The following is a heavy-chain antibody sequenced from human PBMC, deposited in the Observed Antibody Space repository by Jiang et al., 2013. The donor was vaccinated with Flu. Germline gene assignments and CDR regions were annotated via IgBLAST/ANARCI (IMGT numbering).Heavy chain of an antibody. CDR3: ARVPGVIGGYCTSTSCYEYDY. V-gene: IGHV1-18*01. CDR2: ISAYNGNT. Sequence: KVSCKASGYTFTSYGISWVRQAPGQGLEWMGWISAYNGNTNYAQKLQGRVTMTTDTSTSTAYMELRSLRSDDTAVYYCARVPGVIGGYCTSTSCYEYDYWGQGTLVTVSS. J-gene: IGHJ4*02. D-gene: IGHD2-2*03. CDR1: GYTFTSYG.